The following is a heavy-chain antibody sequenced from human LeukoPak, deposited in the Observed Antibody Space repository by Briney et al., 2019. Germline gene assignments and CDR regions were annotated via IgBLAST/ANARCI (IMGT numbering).Heavy chain of an antibody. J-gene: IGHJ4*02. D-gene: IGHD6-13*01. CDR3: AREIQLAAGTFYDY. CDR2: INHSGST. V-gene: IGHV4-34*01. CDR1: GGSFSGYY. Sequence: SETLSLTCAVYGGSFSGYYWSWIRQPPGKGLEWIGEINHSGSTNYNPSLKSRVTTSVDTSKNQFSLKLSSVTAADTAVYYCAREIQLAAGTFYDYWGQGTLVTVSS.